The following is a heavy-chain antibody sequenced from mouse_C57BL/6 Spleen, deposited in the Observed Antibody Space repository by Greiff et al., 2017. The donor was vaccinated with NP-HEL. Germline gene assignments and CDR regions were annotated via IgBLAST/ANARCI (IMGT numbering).Heavy chain of an antibody. Sequence: EVQGVESGGDLVKPGGSLKLSCAASGFTFSSYGMSWVRQTPDKRLEWVATISSGGSYTYYPDSVKGRFTISRDNAKNTLYLQMSSLKSEDTAMYYCARPYDSGFAYWGQGTLVTVSA. D-gene: IGHD2-4*01. J-gene: IGHJ3*01. CDR2: ISSGGSYT. CDR1: GFTFSSYG. CDR3: ARPYDSGFAY. V-gene: IGHV5-6*01.